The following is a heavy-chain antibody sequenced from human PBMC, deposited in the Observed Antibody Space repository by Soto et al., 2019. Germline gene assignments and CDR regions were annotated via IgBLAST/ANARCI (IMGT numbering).Heavy chain of an antibody. CDR2: TYYSGST. CDR3: ARDRLMATAGTARHYFGLDV. V-gene: IGHV4-31*03. CDR1: GGSIRSGGYY. D-gene: IGHD5-18*01. J-gene: IGHJ6*02. Sequence: SETLSLTCTVSGGSIRSGGYYWSWVRQSPRRGLEWIGNTYYSGSTYYNPSLKSRLTISVDTSKNQFSLNLSSVTAADTAVYYCARDRLMATAGTARHYFGLDVWGQGTTVTVSS.